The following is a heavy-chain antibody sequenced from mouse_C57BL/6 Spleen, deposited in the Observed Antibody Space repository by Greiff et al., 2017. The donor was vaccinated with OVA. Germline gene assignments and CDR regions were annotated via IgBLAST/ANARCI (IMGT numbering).Heavy chain of an antibody. Sequence: VQLQQSVPGLVQPSQSLSITCTVSGFSLTSYGVHWVRQSPGKGLEWLGVIWRGGSTDYNATFISRLSISKDNSKSQIFFKMNSLQADDTAIYYCARKYYGSEDYWGQGTTLTVSS. CDR2: IWRGGST. J-gene: IGHJ2*01. CDR3: ARKYYGSEDY. D-gene: IGHD1-1*01. CDR1: GFSLTSYG. V-gene: IGHV2-2*01.